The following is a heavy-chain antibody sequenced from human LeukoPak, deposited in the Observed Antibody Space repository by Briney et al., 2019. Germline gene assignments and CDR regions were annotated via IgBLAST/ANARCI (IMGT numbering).Heavy chain of an antibody. CDR2: IRYDGSNK. Sequence: PGGSLRLSCAASGFTFSSYGMHWVRQAPGKGLEWVAFIRYDGSNKYYADSVKGRFTISRDNSKNTLYLQMNSLRAEDTAVYYCARSGTTVTADAFDIWGQGTMVTVSS. V-gene: IGHV3-30*02. J-gene: IGHJ3*02. D-gene: IGHD4-17*01. CDR3: ARSGTTVTADAFDI. CDR1: GFTFSSYG.